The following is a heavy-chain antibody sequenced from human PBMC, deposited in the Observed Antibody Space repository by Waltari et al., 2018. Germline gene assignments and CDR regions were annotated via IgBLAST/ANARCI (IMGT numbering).Heavy chain of an antibody. CDR2: LAPEDGET. J-gene: IGHJ1*01. CDR3: ATGGSSSWFAYCQH. Sequence: GTGPGWSGGLAPEDGETIHAQKFQGIVRMTEDTSTDTAYMELSRLRSEDTAVYYCATGGSSSWFAYCQHWGQGTLVTVSS. V-gene: IGHV1-24*01. D-gene: IGHD6-13*01.